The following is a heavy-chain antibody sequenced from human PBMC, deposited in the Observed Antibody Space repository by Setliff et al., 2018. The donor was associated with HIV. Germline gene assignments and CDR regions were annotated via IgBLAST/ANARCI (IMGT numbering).Heavy chain of an antibody. Sequence: PGGSLRLSCAASGFTFSDHYMDWVRQAPGKGLEWVGRTTNKADSYNTNYAASVKGRFTIARDDSKNSVSLQMNSLKIEDTAMYYCAIASSGHSGSYLDYWGQGTLGTVSS. CDR2: TTNKADSYNT. D-gene: IGHD5-12*01. V-gene: IGHV3-72*01. CDR3: AIASSGHSGSYLDY. CDR1: GFTFSDHY. J-gene: IGHJ4*02.